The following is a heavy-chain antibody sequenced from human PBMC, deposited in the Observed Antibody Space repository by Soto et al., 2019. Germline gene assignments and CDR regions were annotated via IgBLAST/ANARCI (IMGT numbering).Heavy chain of an antibody. D-gene: IGHD1-1*01. Sequence: QVQLVQSGAEVKKPGSSVKVSCKASGGTFSSYAISWVRQAPGQGLEWMGGIIPIFGTANYAQKFQGRVTITAAECRSTAYMELSSVRSEDTAVYYCARDKGRGTYFGYWGRGTLVTVSS. J-gene: IGHJ4*02. V-gene: IGHV1-69*12. CDR2: IIPIFGTA. CDR1: GGTFSSYA. CDR3: ARDKGRGTYFGY.